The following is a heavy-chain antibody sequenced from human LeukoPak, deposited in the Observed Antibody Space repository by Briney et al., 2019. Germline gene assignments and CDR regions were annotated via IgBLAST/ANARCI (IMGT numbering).Heavy chain of an antibody. J-gene: IGHJ6*02. V-gene: IGHV1-24*01. Sequence: GASVTVSCEVSGYTLTELSMHWVRQAPGKGLEWMGGFDPEDGETIYAQKFQGRVTMTEDTSTDTAYMELSSLRSEDTAVYYCATDHVVRQGYYGMDVWGQGTTVTVSS. CDR1: GYTLTELS. CDR3: ATDHVVRQGYYGMDV. D-gene: IGHD2-15*01. CDR2: FDPEDGET.